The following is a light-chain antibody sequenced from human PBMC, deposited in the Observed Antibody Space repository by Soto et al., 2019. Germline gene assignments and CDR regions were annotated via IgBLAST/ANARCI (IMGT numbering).Light chain of an antibody. CDR2: EVS. Sequence: QPVLTQPASVSGSPGQSITISCTGSNSDIGTYNYVSWYQQHPGKAPKLVISEVSNRPSGISDRFSGSKSGNAASLTISGLQAEDEATYYCSSYTSTSTLYVFGPGTKVTVL. V-gene: IGLV2-14*01. CDR1: NSDIGTYNY. CDR3: SSYTSTSTLYV. J-gene: IGLJ1*01.